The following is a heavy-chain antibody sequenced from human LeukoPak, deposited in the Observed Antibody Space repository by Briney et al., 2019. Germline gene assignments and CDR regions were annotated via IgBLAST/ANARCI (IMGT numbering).Heavy chain of an antibody. CDR2: IYYSGST. Sequence: SETLSLTCTVSGGSISSSSYYWGWIRQPPGKGLEWIGSIYYSGSTYYNPSLKSRVTISVDTSKNQFSLKLSSVTAADTAVYYCARDGGYDSSGSSDYWGQGTLVTVSS. CDR1: GGSISSSSYY. J-gene: IGHJ4*02. D-gene: IGHD3-22*01. V-gene: IGHV4-39*07. CDR3: ARDGGYDSSGSSDY.